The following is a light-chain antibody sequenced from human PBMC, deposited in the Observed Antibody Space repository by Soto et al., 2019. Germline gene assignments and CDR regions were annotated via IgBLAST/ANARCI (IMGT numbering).Light chain of an antibody. CDR3: QQSYNGPFT. CDR1: QSISRY. Sequence: DIQMTQSPSSLSASVGDRVTVTCRAGQSISRYLNWYQQRPGKAPKLLIYSASSLQTGVPSRFIGSGSGTDFTLPISRLHPEEFATYYCQQSYNGPFTFGPGTKVDL. V-gene: IGKV1-39*01. J-gene: IGKJ3*01. CDR2: SAS.